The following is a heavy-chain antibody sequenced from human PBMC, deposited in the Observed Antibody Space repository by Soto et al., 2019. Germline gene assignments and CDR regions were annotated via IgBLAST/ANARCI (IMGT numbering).Heavy chain of an antibody. CDR2: ISAENGDT. J-gene: IGHJ6*03. CDR3: ARMVRGSNIDYYYYMDV. Sequence: QVQLVQSGAEVKKPGASVKVSCKASGYTFTSHGISWVRQAPGQGLEWMAWISAENGDTNYEQKLQGRVTVTTDSSTSTAYMELRSLRSEDTAVYYCARMVRGSNIDYYYYMDVWGKGTRVTVSS. CDR1: GYTFTSHG. D-gene: IGHD3-10*01. V-gene: IGHV1-18*01.